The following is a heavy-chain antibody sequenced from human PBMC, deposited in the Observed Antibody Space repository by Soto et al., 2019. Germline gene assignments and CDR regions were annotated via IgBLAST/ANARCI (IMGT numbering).Heavy chain of an antibody. V-gene: IGHV1-8*01. Sequence: QVQLVQSGAEVKKPGASVKVSCKASGYTFTSYDINWVRQATGQGLEWMGWMNPNSGNTAYAQKFLGRVTMTRNTSIRTAYMELSSLGSADTAVYYCARERTRGFDPWGQGTLVTVSS. J-gene: IGHJ5*02. CDR3: ARERTRGFDP. CDR1: GYTFTSYD. CDR2: MNPNSGNT.